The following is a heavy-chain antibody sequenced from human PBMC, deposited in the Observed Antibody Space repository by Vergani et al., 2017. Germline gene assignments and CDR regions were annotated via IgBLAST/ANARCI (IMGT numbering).Heavy chain of an antibody. CDR1: GFTFSSYG. CDR2: IWYDGTEK. CDR3: ARGGKGIIMVVPSTHL. Sequence: QVQLVESGGGVVQPGRSLRVSCAASGFTFSSYGMHWVRQAPGKGLEWVAVIWYDGTEKKYADSVNGRFTISRDNSKKMMSLQMNSLRVEDTAVYYCARGGKGIIMVVPSTHLWGQGTQVSV. D-gene: IGHD2-15*01. V-gene: IGHV3-30*19. J-gene: IGHJ4*02.